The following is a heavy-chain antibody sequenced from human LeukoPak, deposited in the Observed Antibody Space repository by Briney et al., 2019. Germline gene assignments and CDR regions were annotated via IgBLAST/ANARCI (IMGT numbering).Heavy chain of an antibody. CDR1: GFTVSSNY. CDR2: IYSGGST. Sequence: GGSLRLSFAASGFTVSSNYMSWVRQAPGKGLEWVSVIYSGGSTYYADSVKGRFTISRDNSKNTLYLQMNSLRAEDTAVYYCARDRGAATKWNYYYYMDVWGKGTTVTVSS. CDR3: ARDRGAATKWNYYYYMDV. V-gene: IGHV3-53*01. J-gene: IGHJ6*03. D-gene: IGHD2-15*01.